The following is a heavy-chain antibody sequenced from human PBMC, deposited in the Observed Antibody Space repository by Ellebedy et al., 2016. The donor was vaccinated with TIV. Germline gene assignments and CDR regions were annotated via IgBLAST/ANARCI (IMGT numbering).Heavy chain of an antibody. Sequence: GASVKVSCKTSGYTFTTYPITWVRQAPGQGLEWMGWITTHTGQTNYAQIFQDRLTLTADTSTNTAYMELRNLRSDETAVYYCARDIWAGNWNFAYWGLGTPVSVAS. J-gene: IGHJ4*02. D-gene: IGHD3/OR15-3a*01. V-gene: IGHV1-18*01. CDR3: ARDIWAGNWNFAY. CDR1: GYTFTTYP. CDR2: ITTHTGQT.